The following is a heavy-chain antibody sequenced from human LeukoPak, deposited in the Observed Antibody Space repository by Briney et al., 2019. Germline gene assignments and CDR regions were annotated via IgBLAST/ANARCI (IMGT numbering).Heavy chain of an antibody. CDR1: GDSVSSNSAA. V-gene: IGHV6-1*01. D-gene: IGHD2/OR15-2a*01. J-gene: IGHJ4*02. Sequence: SQTLSLTCAISGDSVSSNSAAWNWIRQSPSRGLVWLGRTYYRSKWYNDYAVSVKSRITINPNTSKNQFSLQPNSVTPEDTAVYYCARDQLKIYYFDYWGQGNLVTVSS. CDR3: ARDQLKIYYFDY. CDR2: TYYRSKWYN.